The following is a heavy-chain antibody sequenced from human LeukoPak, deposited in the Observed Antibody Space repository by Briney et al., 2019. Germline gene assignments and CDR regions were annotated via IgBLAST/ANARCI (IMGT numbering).Heavy chain of an antibody. CDR3: AREPPFGRSPGMDV. CDR2: IRYDGSNK. J-gene: IGHJ6*02. CDR1: GFTFSSYS. Sequence: PGGSLRLSCAASGFTFSSYSMNWVRQAPGKGLEWVAVIRYDGSNKYYADSVKGRFTISRDNSKNTLYVQMNSLRAEDTAVYYCAREPPFGRSPGMDVWGQGTTVTVSS. D-gene: IGHD3-16*01. V-gene: IGHV3-33*08.